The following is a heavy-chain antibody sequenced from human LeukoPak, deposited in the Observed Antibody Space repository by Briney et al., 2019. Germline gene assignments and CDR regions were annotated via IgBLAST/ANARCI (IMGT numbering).Heavy chain of an antibody. CDR1: GGSISSYY. V-gene: IGHV4-59*01. J-gene: IGHJ4*02. Sequence: SETLSLSCTVSGGSISSYYWSWIRQPPGKGLEWIGYIYYSGSTNYNPSLKSRVTISVDTSKNQFSLKLSSVTAADTAVYYCAREDAAIYDYWGQGTLVTVSS. D-gene: IGHD5-18*01. CDR3: AREDAAIYDY. CDR2: IYYSGST.